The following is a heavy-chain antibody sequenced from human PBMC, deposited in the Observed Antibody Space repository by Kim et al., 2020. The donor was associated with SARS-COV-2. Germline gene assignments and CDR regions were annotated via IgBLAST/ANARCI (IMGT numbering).Heavy chain of an antibody. Sequence: SVKVSCKASGFTFTSSAVQWVRQARGQRLEWIGWIVVGSGNTNYAQKFQERVTITRDMSTSTAYMELSSLRSEDTAVYYCAAAPSGSYSDFDYWGQGTLVTVSS. CDR3: AAAPSGSYSDFDY. CDR2: IVVGSGNT. J-gene: IGHJ4*02. V-gene: IGHV1-58*01. D-gene: IGHD1-26*01. CDR1: GFTFTSSA.